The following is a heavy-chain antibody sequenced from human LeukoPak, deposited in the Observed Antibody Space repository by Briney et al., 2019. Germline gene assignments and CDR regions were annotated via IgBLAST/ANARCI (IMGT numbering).Heavy chain of an antibody. Sequence: ASIPVSCKASGYTFTNYGFSWVRQAPGQGLEWMGWISTYSGNTNYAQQLQGRVTMTTDTSTSTVYMELRSLRSDDTAVYYCARGYCRSTSCHEPPLYGMDVWGQGTTVTVSS. CDR2: ISTYSGNT. V-gene: IGHV1-18*04. J-gene: IGHJ6*02. CDR1: GYTFTNYG. D-gene: IGHD2-2*01. CDR3: ARGYCRSTSCHEPPLYGMDV.